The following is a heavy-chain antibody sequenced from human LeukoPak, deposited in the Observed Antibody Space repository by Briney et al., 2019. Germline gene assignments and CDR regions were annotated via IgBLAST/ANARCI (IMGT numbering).Heavy chain of an antibody. J-gene: IGHJ4*02. CDR3: ASSSWYRRYFDY. CDR2: INHSGST. Sequence: GSLRLSCAASGFTVSSNYMSWVRQAPGKGLEWIGEINHSGSTNYNPSLKSRVTISVDTSKNQFSLKLSSVTAADTAVYYCASSSWYRRYFDYWGQGTLVTVSS. V-gene: IGHV4-34*01. D-gene: IGHD6-13*01. CDR1: GFTVSSNY.